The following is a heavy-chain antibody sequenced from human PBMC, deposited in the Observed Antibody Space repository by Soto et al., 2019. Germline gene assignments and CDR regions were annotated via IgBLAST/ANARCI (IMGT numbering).Heavy chain of an antibody. J-gene: IGHJ6*02. CDR2: IWYDGSNK. CDR3: ARGYCSGGSCFPADNEVYYGMDV. CDR1: GFTFSSYG. V-gene: IGHV3-33*01. Sequence: QVQLVESGGGVVQPGRSLRLSCAASGFTFSSYGMHWVRQAPGKGLEWVAVIWYDGSNKYYADSVKGRFTISRDNSKNTRYLQMNSLRAEDTAVYYCARGYCSGGSCFPADNEVYYGMDVWGQGTTVTVSS. D-gene: IGHD2-15*01.